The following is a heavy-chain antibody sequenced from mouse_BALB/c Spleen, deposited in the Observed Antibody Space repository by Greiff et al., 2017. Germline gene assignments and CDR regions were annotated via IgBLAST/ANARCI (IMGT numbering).Heavy chain of an antibody. D-gene: IGHD2-4*01. CDR1: GYTFTSYT. CDR2: INPSSGYT. Sequence: QVQLKESAAELARPGASVKMSCKASGYTFTSYTMHWVKQRPGQGLEWIGYINPSSGYTEYNQKFKDKTTLTADKSSSTAYMQLSSLTSEDSAVYYCAREGVYDYGSFAYWGQGTLVTVSA. J-gene: IGHJ3*01. V-gene: IGHV1-4*02. CDR3: AREGVYDYGSFAY.